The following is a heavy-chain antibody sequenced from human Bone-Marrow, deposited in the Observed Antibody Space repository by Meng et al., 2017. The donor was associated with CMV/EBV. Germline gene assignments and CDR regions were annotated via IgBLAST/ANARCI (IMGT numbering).Heavy chain of an antibody. CDR3: AKNVVGGWFDP. D-gene: IGHD2-21*01. J-gene: IGHJ5*02. Sequence: SETLSLTCTVPGGSISKTNSYWSWIRQPPGKGLEWIGIISYSGNTYYNPSLKSRVTISVDTSKNQFSLNLNSVTAADTAVYYCAKNVVGGWFDPWGQGTLVTVSS. CDR2: ISYSGNT. CDR1: GGSISKTNSY. V-gene: IGHV4-39*01.